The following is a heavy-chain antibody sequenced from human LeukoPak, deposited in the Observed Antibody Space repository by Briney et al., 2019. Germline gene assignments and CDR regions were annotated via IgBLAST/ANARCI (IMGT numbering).Heavy chain of an antibody. CDR3: ASTSGYCSGGNCYSAFDY. V-gene: IGHV4-59*02. J-gene: IGHJ4*02. CDR2: IYYSGST. D-gene: IGHD2-15*01. CDR1: GGSVSTYY. Sequence: KPSETLSLTCTVSGGSVSTYYWNWIRQPPGKGLEWIGYIYYSGSTNYNPSLKSRLTISVDTSNNQFSLKLSSVTAADTAVYHCASTSGYCSGGNCYSAFDYWGQGTLVTVSS.